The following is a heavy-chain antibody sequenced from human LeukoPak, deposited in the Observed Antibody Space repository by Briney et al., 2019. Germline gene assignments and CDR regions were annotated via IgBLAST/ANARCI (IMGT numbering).Heavy chain of an antibody. Sequence: ASVKVSCKASGYTFTSYDINWVRQATGQGLEWRGWMNPNSGNTGYAQKFQGRVTMTRNTSISTAYMELSSLRSEDTAVYYCARGGNDFWSGYYFVPRGDWFDPWGQGTLVTVSS. J-gene: IGHJ5*02. V-gene: IGHV1-8*01. CDR2: MNPNSGNT. CDR1: GYTFTSYD. CDR3: ARGGNDFWSGYYFVPRGDWFDP. D-gene: IGHD3-3*01.